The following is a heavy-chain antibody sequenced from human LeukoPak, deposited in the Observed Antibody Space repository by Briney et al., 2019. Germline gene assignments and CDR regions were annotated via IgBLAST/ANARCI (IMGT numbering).Heavy chain of an antibody. J-gene: IGHJ4*02. CDR1: GYTLTELS. V-gene: IGHV1-24*01. Sequence: ASVKVSCKVSGYTLTELSMHWVRQAPGKGLEWMGGLDPEDGETIYAQKFQGRVTMTEDTSTDTAYMELSSLRSEDTAVYYCATSNPYYYDSGGLGYWGQGTLVTVSS. D-gene: IGHD3-10*01. CDR3: ATSNPYYYDSGGLGY. CDR2: LDPEDGET.